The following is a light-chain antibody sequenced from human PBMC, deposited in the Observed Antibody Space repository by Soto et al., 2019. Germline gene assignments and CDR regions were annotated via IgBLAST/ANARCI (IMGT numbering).Light chain of an antibody. V-gene: IGLV2-8*01. Sequence: QSVLTQPPSASGSPGQSVAISCTGTSSDVGGYNYVSWYQQYPGKAPKLIMYEVTKRPSGVPDRFSGSKSGSTASLTVSGLQAEDEADYYCCSYVGSNNYVFGTGTKVTVL. CDR1: SSDVGGYNY. J-gene: IGLJ1*01. CDR2: EVT. CDR3: CSYVGSNNYV.